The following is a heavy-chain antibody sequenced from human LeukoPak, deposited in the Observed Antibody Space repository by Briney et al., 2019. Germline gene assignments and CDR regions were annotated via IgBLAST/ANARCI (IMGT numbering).Heavy chain of an antibody. D-gene: IGHD3-16*01. J-gene: IGHJ1*01. CDR2: ISPSGGIT. V-gene: IGHV3-23*01. Sequence: WGSLRLSCAASGFTFSSHGMNWVRQAPGKGLEWVSGISPSGGITYYTDSVKGRFTISRDNSKNTVSLQMNSLRGDDTAVYYCAKDDAWGRYKDWGQGTLVTVSS. CDR3: AKDDAWGRYKD. CDR1: GFTFSSHG.